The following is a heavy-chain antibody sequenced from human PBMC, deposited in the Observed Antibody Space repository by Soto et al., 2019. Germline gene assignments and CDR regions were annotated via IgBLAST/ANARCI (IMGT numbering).Heavy chain of an antibody. J-gene: IGHJ4*02. V-gene: IGHV1-2*04. D-gene: IGHD3-9*01. CDR1: GYIFTGYY. Sequence: ASVKVSCKDSGYIFTGYYMDSLRQAPGPGLEWMGWINPNSGGTNYAQKFQGWVTMTRDTSISTAYMEVTRLRSDDTAVYFCARGVDLVLVSELGSKLRYFDWLFDYWGKGTSVTVSP. CDR3: ARGVDLVLVSELGSKLRYFDWLFDY. CDR2: INPNSGGT.